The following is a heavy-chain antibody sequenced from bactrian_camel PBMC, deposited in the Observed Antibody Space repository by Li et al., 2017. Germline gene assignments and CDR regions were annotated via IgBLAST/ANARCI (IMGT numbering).Heavy chain of an antibody. CDR3: ATDYMFRGRGNY. CDR2: IDDDSSTT. V-gene: IGHV3S1*01. Sequence: VQLVESGGGLVQPGGSLRLSCAASGFTFSNYGMIWVRQAPGKGLEYVSAIDDDSSTTRYADSVKDRLTISRDNAKNTLYLQMHSLKTEDTAVYYCATDYMFRGRGNYWGQGTQVTVS. CDR1: GFTFSNYG. J-gene: IGHJ4*01.